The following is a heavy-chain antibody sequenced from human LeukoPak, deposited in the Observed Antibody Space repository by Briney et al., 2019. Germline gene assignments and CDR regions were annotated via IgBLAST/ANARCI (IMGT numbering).Heavy chain of an antibody. CDR3: ARGSVVRFLEWLALGDY. CDR2: ISYDGSNK. CDR1: GFTFSSYS. V-gene: IGHV3-30*03. D-gene: IGHD3-3*01. J-gene: IGHJ4*02. Sequence: SGGSLRLSCAASGFTFSSYSMNWVRQAPGKGLEWVAVISYDGSNKYYADSVKGRFTISRDNSKNTLYLQMNSLRAEDTAVYYCARGSVVRFLEWLALGDYWGQGTLVTVSS.